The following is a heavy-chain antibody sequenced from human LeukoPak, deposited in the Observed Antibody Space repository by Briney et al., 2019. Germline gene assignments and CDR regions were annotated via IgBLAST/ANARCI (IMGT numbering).Heavy chain of an antibody. CDR3: AKYRRGSYSGYEFDY. Sequence: GGSLRLSCAASGFTFSSYGMHWVRQAPGKGLEWVAVISYDGSNKYYADSVKGRFTISRDNSKNTLYLQMNSLRAEDTAVYYCAKYRRGSYSGYEFDYWGQGTLVTVSS. D-gene: IGHD5-12*01. CDR2: ISYDGSNK. V-gene: IGHV3-30*18. CDR1: GFTFSSYG. J-gene: IGHJ4*02.